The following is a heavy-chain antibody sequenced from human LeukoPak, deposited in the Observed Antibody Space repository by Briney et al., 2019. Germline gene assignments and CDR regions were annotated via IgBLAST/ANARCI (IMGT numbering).Heavy chain of an antibody. CDR2: INHSGST. D-gene: IGHD3-16*02. CDR1: GGSISSGGYS. Sequence: PSETLSLTCAVSGGSISSGGYSWSWIRQPPGKGLEWIGEINHSGSTNYNPSLKSRVTISVDTSKNQFSLKLSSVTAADTAVYYCARKPAYDYVWGSYRPSQKFDYWGQGTLVTVSS. J-gene: IGHJ4*02. V-gene: IGHV4-34*01. CDR3: ARKPAYDYVWGSYRPSQKFDY.